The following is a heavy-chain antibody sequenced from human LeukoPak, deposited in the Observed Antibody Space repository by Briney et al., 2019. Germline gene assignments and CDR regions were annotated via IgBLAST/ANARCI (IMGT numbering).Heavy chain of an antibody. V-gene: IGHV1-2*02. J-gene: IGHJ4*02. Sequence: ASVKVSCKASGYTFTGYYMRWVRQAPGQGLEWMGWINPNSGGTNYAQKFQGRVTMTRDTSISTAYMELSRLRSDDTAVYYCARAPMVRGAPQDYWGQGTLVTVSS. D-gene: IGHD3-10*01. CDR3: ARAPMVRGAPQDY. CDR1: GYTFTGYY. CDR2: INPNSGGT.